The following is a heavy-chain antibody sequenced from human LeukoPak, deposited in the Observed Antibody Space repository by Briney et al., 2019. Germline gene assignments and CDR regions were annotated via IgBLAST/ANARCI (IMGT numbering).Heavy chain of an antibody. J-gene: IGHJ4*02. CDR3: ARRASGSYSY. CDR2: IYYSGTT. D-gene: IGHD1-26*01. CDR1: GDSISSDSYY. Sequence: PSETLSLTCTVSGDSISSDSYYWGWIRQPPGTRLEWIGSIYYSGTTYYNPSLKSRVAISVDTSKKQFSLRLSSVTTTDTAVYYCARRASGSYSYWGQGTLVIVSS. V-gene: IGHV4-39*01.